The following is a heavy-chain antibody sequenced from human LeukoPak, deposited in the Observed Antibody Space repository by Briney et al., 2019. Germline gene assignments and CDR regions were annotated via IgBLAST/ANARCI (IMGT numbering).Heavy chain of an antibody. D-gene: IGHD5-18*01. CDR1: GGSFSGYY. Sequence: SETLSLTCAVYGGSFSGYYWSWIRQSPGKGLEWIGSIYYSGSTYYNPSLKSRVTISVDTSKNQFSLKVSSVTAADTAVYYCARHGELGYSYGSWYYWDQGTLVTVSS. V-gene: IGHV4-34*01. CDR2: IYYSGST. J-gene: IGHJ4*02. CDR3: ARHGELGYSYGSWYY.